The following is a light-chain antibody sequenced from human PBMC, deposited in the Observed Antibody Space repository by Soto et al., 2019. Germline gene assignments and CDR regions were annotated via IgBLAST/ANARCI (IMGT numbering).Light chain of an antibody. Sequence: EIVLTQSPATLSSSPGERATLSCRASQTVNTRLAWYQHKPGQAPRLLIYYTSNRAAGIPARFSGSGSGTDFTLTISSLEPEDFAVYYCHQRQSWPRTFGQGTKVEIK. J-gene: IGKJ1*01. CDR1: QTVNTR. CDR2: YTS. V-gene: IGKV3-11*01. CDR3: HQRQSWPRT.